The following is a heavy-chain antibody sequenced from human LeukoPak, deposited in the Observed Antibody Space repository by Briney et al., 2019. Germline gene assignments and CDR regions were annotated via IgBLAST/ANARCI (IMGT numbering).Heavy chain of an antibody. CDR2: INSDGNST. V-gene: IGHV3-74*01. CDR3: VRAAAIAVAGTSLLRY. CDR1: GLTFSSYW. D-gene: IGHD6-19*01. J-gene: IGHJ4*02. Sequence: PGGSLRLSCAASGLTFSSYWMHWVRHVPGKGLVWVSRINSDGNSTTYADSVKGRFTISRDNAKNTLYLQMNSLRAEDTAVYYCVRAAAIAVAGTSLLRYWGQGTLVTVSS.